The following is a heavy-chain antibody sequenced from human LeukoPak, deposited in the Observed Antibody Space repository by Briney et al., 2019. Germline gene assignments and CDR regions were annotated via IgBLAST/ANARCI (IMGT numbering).Heavy chain of an antibody. V-gene: IGHV4-34*01. Sequence: PGGSLRLSCAASGFTFSDYYMSWIRQPPGKGLEWIGEINHSGSTNYNPSLKSRVTISVDTSKNQFSLKLSSVTAADTAVYYCARGRAFDIWGQGTMVTVSS. J-gene: IGHJ3*02. CDR2: INHSGST. CDR1: GFTFSDYY. CDR3: ARGRAFDI.